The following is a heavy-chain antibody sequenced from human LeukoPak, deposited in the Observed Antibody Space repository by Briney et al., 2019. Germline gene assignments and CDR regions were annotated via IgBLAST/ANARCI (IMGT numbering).Heavy chain of an antibody. V-gene: IGHV1-18*04. CDR2: ISAYNGNT. D-gene: IGHD3-3*01. CDR1: GYTFTSYY. J-gene: IGHJ6*02. CDR3: ARDHHGPYYDFWSGYSNYGMDV. Sequence: ASVKVSCKASGYTFTSYYMKWVRQAPGQGLEWMGWISAYNGNTNYAQKLQGRVTMTTDTSTSTAYMELRSLRSDDTAVYYCARDHHGPYYDFWSGYSNYGMDVWGQGTTVTVSS.